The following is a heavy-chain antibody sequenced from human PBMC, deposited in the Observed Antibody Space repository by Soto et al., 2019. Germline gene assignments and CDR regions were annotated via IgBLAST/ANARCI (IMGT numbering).Heavy chain of an antibody. V-gene: IGHV4-61*01. CDR2: IYYSGST. Sequence: LSLTFTVSGGSVSSGSYYWSWIRQPPGKGLEWIGYIYYSGSTNYNPSLKSRVTISVDTSKNQFSLKLSSVTAADTAVYYCARDRGSGWFFDYWGQGALVTVSS. J-gene: IGHJ4*02. D-gene: IGHD6-19*01. CDR3: ARDRGSGWFFDY. CDR1: GGSVSSGSYY.